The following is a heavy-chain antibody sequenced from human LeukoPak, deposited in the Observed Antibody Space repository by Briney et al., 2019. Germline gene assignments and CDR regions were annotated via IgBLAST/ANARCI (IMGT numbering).Heavy chain of an antibody. V-gene: IGHV3-48*01. CDR3: ARAHHRRVYDYVWGSYPY. D-gene: IGHD3-16*02. J-gene: IGHJ4*02. CDR1: GFTFSSYS. CDR2: ISSSSSTI. Sequence: GGSLRLSCAASGFTFSSYSMNWVRQAPGKGLEWVSYISSSSSTIYYADSVKGRFTISRDNAKNSLYLQMNSLRAEDTAVYYCARAHHRRVYDYVWGSYPYWGLGTLVTVSS.